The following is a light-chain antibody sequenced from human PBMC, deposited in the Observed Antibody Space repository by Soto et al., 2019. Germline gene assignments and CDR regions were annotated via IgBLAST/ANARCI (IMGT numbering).Light chain of an antibody. V-gene: IGKV1-27*01. J-gene: IGKJ3*01. CDR2: AAS. CDR3: QKYNSAPPFT. Sequence: DIQMTQSPSSLSASVGDRDTITCRASQGISNYLAWYQQKPGRVPKVLINAASTMQSGVPSRFNGSGSGTDFTLTISSLPPEDVATYYCQKYNSAPPFTFGPGTIVDIK. CDR1: QGISNY.